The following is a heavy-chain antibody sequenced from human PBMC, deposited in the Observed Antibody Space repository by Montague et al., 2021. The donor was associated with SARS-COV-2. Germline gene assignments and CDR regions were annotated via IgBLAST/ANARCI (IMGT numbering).Heavy chain of an antibody. CDR3: ASQVPDFWSGIDY. Sequence: SETLSLTCTVSGGSISSYYWSWIRQPPGKGLEWIGYIYYSGSTNYKPSLKSRVTISVDTSKNQFSLMLSSVTAADTAVYYCASQVPDFWSGIDYWGQGTLVTVSS. J-gene: IGHJ4*02. CDR2: IYYSGST. CDR1: GGSISSYY. V-gene: IGHV4-59*01. D-gene: IGHD3-3*01.